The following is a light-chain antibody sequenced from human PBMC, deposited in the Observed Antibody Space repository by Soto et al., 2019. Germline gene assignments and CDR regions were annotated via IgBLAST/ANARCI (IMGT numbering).Light chain of an antibody. V-gene: IGLV2-11*01. J-gene: IGLJ1*01. CDR3: CSYAATHTYI. Sequence: QSALTQPRSVSGSPGQSVTISCTGTSIDVGGYDFVSWYQQHPGKAPKLMIYVVTKRPSGVPDRFSGSKSGNTASLTISGLQAEDEADYYCCSYAATHTYIFGTGIKVTVL. CDR2: VVT. CDR1: SIDVGGYDF.